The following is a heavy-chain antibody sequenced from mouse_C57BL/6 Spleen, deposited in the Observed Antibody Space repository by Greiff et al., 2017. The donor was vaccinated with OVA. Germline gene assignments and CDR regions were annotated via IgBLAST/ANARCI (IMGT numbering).Heavy chain of an antibody. Sequence: EVKLMESGEGLVKPGGSLKLSCAASGFTFSSYAMSWVRQTPEKRLEWVAYISSGGDYIYYADTVKGRFTISRDNARNTLYLQMSSLKSEDTAMYYCTKSSSGAWFAYWGQGTLVTVSA. D-gene: IGHD6-1*01. CDR3: TKSSSGAWFAY. V-gene: IGHV5-9-1*02. J-gene: IGHJ3*01. CDR1: GFTFSSYA. CDR2: ISSGGDYI.